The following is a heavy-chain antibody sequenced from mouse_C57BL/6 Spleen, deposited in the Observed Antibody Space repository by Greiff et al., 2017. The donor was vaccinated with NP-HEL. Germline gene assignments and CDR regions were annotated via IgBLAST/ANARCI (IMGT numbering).Heavy chain of an antibody. D-gene: IGHD2-1*01. CDR2: IYPGSGNT. CDR3: SRGTFYDGNYKGLSDYAMDY. CDR1: GYTFTDYY. Sequence: VQLQQSGAELVRPGASVKLSCKASGYTFTDYYINWVKQRPGQGLEWIARIYPGSGNTYYNEKFKGKATMTAEKSSSTAYMQLSSLTSEDSAVYFCSRGTFYDGNYKGLSDYAMDYWGQGTSVTVSS. J-gene: IGHJ4*01. V-gene: IGHV1-76*01.